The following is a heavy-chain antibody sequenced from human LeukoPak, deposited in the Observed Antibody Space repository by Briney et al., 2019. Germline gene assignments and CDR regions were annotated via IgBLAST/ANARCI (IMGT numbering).Heavy chain of an antibody. Sequence: ASGTLSLTCGVPGVSITSGNWWSWVRQPPGKGLEWIGEIYHSGSINYNPSLKSRVTISVDKSKNQFSLKLNSVTAADTAVYYCWHSGYESGLDYWGQGTLVTVSS. J-gene: IGHJ4*02. V-gene: IGHV4-4*02. CDR3: WHSGYESGLDY. CDR1: GVSITSGNW. CDR2: IYHSGSI. D-gene: IGHD5-12*01.